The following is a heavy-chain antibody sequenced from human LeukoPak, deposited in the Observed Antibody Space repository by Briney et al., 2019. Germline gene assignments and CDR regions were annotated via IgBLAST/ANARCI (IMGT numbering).Heavy chain of an antibody. CDR2: IYSGGST. CDR1: GFTVSSNY. J-gene: IGHJ5*02. D-gene: IGHD3-22*01. Sequence: GGSLRLSCAASGFTVSSNYMSWVRQAPGKGLEWVSVIYSGGSTYYADSVKGRFTISRDNSKNTLYLQMNSLRAEDTAVYYCARAHRTLDSSGYYFTNWFDPWGQGTLVTAS. CDR3: ARAHRTLDSSGYYFTNWFDP. V-gene: IGHV3-66*01.